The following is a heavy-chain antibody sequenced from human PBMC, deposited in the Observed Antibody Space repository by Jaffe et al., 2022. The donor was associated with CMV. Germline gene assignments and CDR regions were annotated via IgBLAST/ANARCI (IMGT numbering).Heavy chain of an antibody. Sequence: QVQLQQSGPGLVKPSQTLSLTCAISGDSVSSNSAAWNWIRQSPSRGLEWLGRTYYRSKWYNDYAVSVKSRITINPDTSKNQFSLQLNSVTPEDTAVYYCARVGGYSGYDSRTYYYYYGMDVWGQGTTVTVSS. D-gene: IGHD5-12*01. J-gene: IGHJ6*02. CDR3: ARVGGYSGYDSRTYYYYYGMDV. CDR2: TYYRSKWYN. V-gene: IGHV6-1*01. CDR1: GDSVSSNSAA.